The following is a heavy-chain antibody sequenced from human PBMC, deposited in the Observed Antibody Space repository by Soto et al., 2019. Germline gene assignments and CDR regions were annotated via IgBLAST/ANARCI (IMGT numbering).Heavy chain of an antibody. Sequence: QVQLVQSGAEVKKPGSSVKVSCKASGGTFSSYAISWVRQAPGQGPEWMGGIIPIFGTANYAQKFQGRVTITADESTSTAYMELSSLRSEDTAVYYCARSVSFRYQLLKRGMDVWGQGTTVTVSS. CDR3: ARSVSFRYQLLKRGMDV. CDR2: IIPIFGTA. J-gene: IGHJ6*02. CDR1: GGTFSSYA. V-gene: IGHV1-69*01. D-gene: IGHD2-2*01.